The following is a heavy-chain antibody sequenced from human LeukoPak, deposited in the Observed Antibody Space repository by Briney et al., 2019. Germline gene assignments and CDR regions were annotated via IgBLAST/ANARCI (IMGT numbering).Heavy chain of an antibody. D-gene: IGHD2-2*01. CDR1: GGSISSSSYY. J-gene: IGHJ4*02. V-gene: IGHV4-39*07. Sequence: SETLSLTCTVSGGSISSSSYYWGWIRQPPGKGLEWIGSIYYSGSTYYNPSLKGRVTISVDTSKNQFSLKLSSVTAADTAVYYCARESSSAVAFDYWGQGTLVTVSS. CDR2: IYYSGST. CDR3: ARESSSAVAFDY.